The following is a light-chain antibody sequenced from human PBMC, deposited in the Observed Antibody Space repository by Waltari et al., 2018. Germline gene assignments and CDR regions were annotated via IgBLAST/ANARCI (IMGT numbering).Light chain of an antibody. CDR1: QVISSH. J-gene: IGKJ4*01. V-gene: IGKV1-9*01. CDR3: QQLHAYPLS. Sequence: DIQLTQSPSFLSASVGDRVTITCRASQVISSHLAWYQQEPGKAPKLLIYAASTLQTGVPSRFSGSGSGTEFTIRISSLQAEDFGSYYCQQLHAYPLSFGGGTKVEIK. CDR2: AAS.